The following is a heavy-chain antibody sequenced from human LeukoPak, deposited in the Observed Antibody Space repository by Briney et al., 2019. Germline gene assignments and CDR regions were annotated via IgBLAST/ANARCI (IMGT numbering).Heavy chain of an antibody. D-gene: IGHD1/OR15-1a*01. J-gene: IGHJ6*02. V-gene: IGHV3-73*01. CDR1: GFTFSGSA. CDR2: IRSKANSYAT. Sequence: GGSLRLSCAASGFTFSGSAMHWVRQASGKGLEWVGRIRSKANSYATAYAASVKGRFTISRDDSKNTAYLHMNSLKTEDTAVYYCAKWNSSPHYYYYGMDVWGQGTTVTVSS. CDR3: AKWNSSPHYYYYGMDV.